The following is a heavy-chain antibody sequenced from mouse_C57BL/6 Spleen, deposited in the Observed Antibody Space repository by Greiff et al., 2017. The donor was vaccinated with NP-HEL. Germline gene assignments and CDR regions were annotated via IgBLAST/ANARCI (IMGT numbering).Heavy chain of an antibody. D-gene: IGHD1-1*01. V-gene: IGHV5-9-1*02. J-gene: IGHJ4*01. CDR2: ISSGGDYI. Sequence: EVHLVESGEGLVKPGGSLKLSCAASGFTFSSYAMSWVRQTPEKRLEWVAYISSGGDYIYYADTVKGRFTISRDNARNTLYLQMSSLKSEDTAMYYCTRGGFITTVVEELGRENAMDYWGQGTSVTVSS. CDR1: GFTFSSYA. CDR3: TRGGFITTVVEELGRENAMDY.